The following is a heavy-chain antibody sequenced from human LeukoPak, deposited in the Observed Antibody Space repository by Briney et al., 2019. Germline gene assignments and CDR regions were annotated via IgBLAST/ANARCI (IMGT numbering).Heavy chain of an antibody. J-gene: IGHJ4*02. CDR3: ARLQNYDSSGYRDVLRAYFDY. CDR1: GYTFTSYS. Sequence: ASVKVSCKASGYTFTSYSMHWVRQAPGQGLEWMGIINPSGGSTSYAQKFQGRVTMTRDTSTSTVYMELSSLRSEDTAVYYCARLQNYDSSGYRDVLRAYFDYWGQGTLVTVSS. D-gene: IGHD3-22*01. CDR2: INPSGGST. V-gene: IGHV1-46*01.